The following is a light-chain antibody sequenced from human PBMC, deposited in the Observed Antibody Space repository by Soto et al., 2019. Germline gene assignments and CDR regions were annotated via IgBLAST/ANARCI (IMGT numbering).Light chain of an antibody. CDR1: QSISIY. J-gene: IGKJ1*01. Sequence: DIQMTQSPSSLYASVGDRVTITCRASQSISIYLNWYQQKPGEAPRLLMYGASSLQSGVPSRFSGSGSGKDFTLTISSLQPEDFATYYCQQSYSTLRTFGQGTKVEIK. CDR2: GAS. CDR3: QQSYSTLRT. V-gene: IGKV1-39*01.